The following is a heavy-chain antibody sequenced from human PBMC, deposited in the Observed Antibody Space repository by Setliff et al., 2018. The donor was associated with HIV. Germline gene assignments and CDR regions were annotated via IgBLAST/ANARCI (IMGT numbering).Heavy chain of an antibody. CDR3: ARGHLDYNYWEDIMGHWFDP. J-gene: IGHJ5*02. CDR1: GYTFTNSD. Sequence: ASVKVSCKTSGYTFTNSDINWVRQAPGQGLEWMGWMNPKSGNTGYAQRFQGRVTMTSNTFIGTAYMELTTLTSEDTAVYYCARGHLDYNYWEDIMGHWFDPWGQGTLVTVSS. V-gene: IGHV1-8*02. D-gene: IGHD3-3*01. CDR2: MNPKSGNT.